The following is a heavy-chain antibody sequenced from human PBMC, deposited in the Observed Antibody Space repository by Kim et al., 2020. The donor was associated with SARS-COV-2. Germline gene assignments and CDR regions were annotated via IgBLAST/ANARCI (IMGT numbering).Heavy chain of an antibody. CDR3: AKGGGITMIVVVITTPYYIDY. Sequence: GGSLRLSCAASGFTFSSYAMSWVRQAPGKGLEWVSAISGSGGSTYYADSVKGRFTISRDNSKNTLYLQMNSLRAEDTAVYYCAKGGGITMIVVVITTPYYIDYWGQRTLVIVTS. CDR2: ISGSGGST. V-gene: IGHV3-23*01. J-gene: IGHJ4*02. CDR1: GFTFSSYA. D-gene: IGHD3-22*01.